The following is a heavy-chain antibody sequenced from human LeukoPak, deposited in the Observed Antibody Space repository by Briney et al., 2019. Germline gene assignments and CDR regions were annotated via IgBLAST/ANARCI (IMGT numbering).Heavy chain of an antibody. CDR2: IYYSEST. CDR3: ARVIESYGSNGFDH. J-gene: IGHJ5*02. CDR1: GGSISSYY. D-gene: IGHD5-18*01. Sequence: SETLSLTCTVSGGSISSYYWSWIRQPPGKGLEWIGHIYYSESTNYHPFLKSRVTLPVDTPKNQFSLKMSPLTAAGPGLYFCARVIESYGSNGFDHVGQGALVVASS. V-gene: IGHV4-59*01.